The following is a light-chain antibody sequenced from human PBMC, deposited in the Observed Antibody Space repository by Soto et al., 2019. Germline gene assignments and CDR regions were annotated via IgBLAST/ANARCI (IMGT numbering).Light chain of an antibody. Sequence: DIVMTQSPDSLAVSLGERATINCKSSQSVLYSSNNKNYLVWYQQKSGQPPKLLISWASTRESGVPDRFSDGGSGTEFTLTISSLQAEDVAVYYCQQYYSLPYTFGQGTKLEIK. V-gene: IGKV4-1*01. J-gene: IGKJ2*01. CDR3: QQYYSLPYT. CDR1: QSVLYSSNNKNY. CDR2: WAS.